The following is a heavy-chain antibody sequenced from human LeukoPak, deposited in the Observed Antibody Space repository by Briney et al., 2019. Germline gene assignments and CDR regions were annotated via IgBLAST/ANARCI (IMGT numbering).Heavy chain of an antibody. D-gene: IGHD4-23*01. CDR2: IYYSGST. V-gene: IGHV4-59*01. J-gene: IGHJ4*02. CDR1: GGSISSYY. CDR3: ARVGRDNYGGNSGKLDY. Sequence: SETLSLTCTVSGGSISSYYWSWIRQPPGKGLEWIGYIYYSGSTNYNPSLKSRVTISVDTSKNQFSLKLSSVTAADTAVYYCARVGRDNYGGNSGKLDYWGQGTLVTVSS.